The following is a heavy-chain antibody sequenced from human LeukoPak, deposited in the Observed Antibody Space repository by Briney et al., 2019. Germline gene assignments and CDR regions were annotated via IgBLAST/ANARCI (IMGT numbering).Heavy chain of an antibody. Sequence: ASVKVSCKASGYTFTGYYMHWVRQAPGQGLEWMGWINPNNGGTNYGQKFQGRVTMTRDTSISTAYMELSRLRSDDTAVYYCARERVVGVRGVHPPLGYWGQGTLVTVSS. CDR1: GYTFTGYY. CDR2: INPNNGGT. V-gene: IGHV1-2*02. J-gene: IGHJ4*02. CDR3: ARERVVGVRGVHPPLGY. D-gene: IGHD3-10*01.